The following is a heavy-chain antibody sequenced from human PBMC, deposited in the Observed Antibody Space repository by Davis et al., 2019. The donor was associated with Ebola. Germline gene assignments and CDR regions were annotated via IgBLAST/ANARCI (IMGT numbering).Heavy chain of an antibody. D-gene: IGHD3-16*02. Sequence: GESLKISCQGSGYSFSTYWIGWVRQMPGRGLEWMGIIYPGDSDTRYSPSFQGQVTISADKSISTAYLQWRSLKASDTAMYYCARRYSDSRAFDYWGHGTLVTVSS. CDR3: ARRYSDSRAFDY. CDR2: IYPGDSDT. CDR1: GYSFSTYW. V-gene: IGHV5-51*01. J-gene: IGHJ4*01.